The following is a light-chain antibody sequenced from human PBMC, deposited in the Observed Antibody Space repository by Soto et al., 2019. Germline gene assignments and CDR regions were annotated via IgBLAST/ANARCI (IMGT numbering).Light chain of an antibody. CDR1: QSVSSN. J-gene: IGKJ1*01. Sequence: EIVMTQFPATLSLSPGERATLSCRASQSVSSNLAWYQQKPGQAPRLLIYDASTRATGIPARFSGSGSGTEFTLAISSLQSEDFAVYYCQQYNNWWTFGQGTKVDIK. CDR2: DAS. V-gene: IGKV3-15*01. CDR3: QQYNNWWT.